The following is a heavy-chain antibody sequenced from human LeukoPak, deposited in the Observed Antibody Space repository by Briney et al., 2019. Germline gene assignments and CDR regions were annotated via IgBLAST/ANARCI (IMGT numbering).Heavy chain of an antibody. Sequence: PSETLSLTCAVYGGSFSGYYWSWLRQPPGKGLEWIGEINHSGSTNYNPSLKSRVTISVDTSKNQLSLKLSSVTAADTAVYYCASFCSGHYSVDYWGQGTLVTVSS. CDR3: ASFCSGHYSVDY. CDR1: GGSFSGYY. J-gene: IGHJ4*02. V-gene: IGHV4-34*01. D-gene: IGHD3-3*01. CDR2: INHSGST.